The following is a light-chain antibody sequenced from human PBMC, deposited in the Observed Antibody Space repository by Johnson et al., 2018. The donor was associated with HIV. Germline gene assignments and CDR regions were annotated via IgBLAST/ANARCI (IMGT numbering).Light chain of an antibody. V-gene: IGLV1-51*02. J-gene: IGLJ1*01. CDR2: ADY. Sequence: SVLTQPPSVSASPGQKVTISCSGRSSNIGNTFVSWYQQLPGTAPKLLIYADYKRPPGILDRFSGSKSGASATLGITVLQTGVEAYYYGVVWDASLSPHDVFGTGPTITVL. CDR1: SSNIGNTF. CDR3: VVWDASLSPHDV.